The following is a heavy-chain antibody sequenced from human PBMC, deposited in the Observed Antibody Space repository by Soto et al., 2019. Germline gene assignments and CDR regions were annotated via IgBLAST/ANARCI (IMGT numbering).Heavy chain of an antibody. CDR1: GFTFSSYA. J-gene: IGHJ4*02. Sequence: QVQLVESGGGVVQPGRSLRLSCAASGFTFSSYAMYWVRQAPGKGLEWVAVISYDGSNKYYADSVKGRFTISRDNSKNTLYLQMNSLRAEDTAVYYCARETVVTARTPVWDYWGQGTLVTVSS. CDR2: ISYDGSNK. CDR3: ARETVVTARTPVWDY. V-gene: IGHV3-30-3*01. D-gene: IGHD2-21*02.